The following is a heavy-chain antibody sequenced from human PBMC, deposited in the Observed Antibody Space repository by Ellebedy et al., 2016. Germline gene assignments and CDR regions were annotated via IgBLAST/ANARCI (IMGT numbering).Heavy chain of an antibody. Sequence: GESLKISCAASGFTVSSNYMSWVRQAPGKGLEWVAVISYDGSNKYYADSVKGRFTISRDNSKNTLYLQMNSLRAEDTAVYYCARDPAKGTSGWYYWGQGTLVTVSS. CDR1: GFTVSSNY. V-gene: IGHV3-30-3*01. D-gene: IGHD6-19*01. CDR3: ARDPAKGTSGWYY. J-gene: IGHJ4*02. CDR2: ISYDGSNK.